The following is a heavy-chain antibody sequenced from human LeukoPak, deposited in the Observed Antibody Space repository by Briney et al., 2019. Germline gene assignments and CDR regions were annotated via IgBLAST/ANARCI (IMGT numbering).Heavy chain of an antibody. J-gene: IGHJ4*02. V-gene: IGHV1-69*05. Sequence: SVKVSCKASGGTFSSYAISWVRQAPGQGLEWMGRIIPIFGTANYAQKFQGRVTITTDESTSTAYMELSSLRSEDTAVYYCARGAAMVAYYFDYWGQGTLVTVSS. CDR3: ARGAAMVAYYFDY. CDR1: GGTFSSYA. CDR2: IIPIFGTA. D-gene: IGHD5-18*01.